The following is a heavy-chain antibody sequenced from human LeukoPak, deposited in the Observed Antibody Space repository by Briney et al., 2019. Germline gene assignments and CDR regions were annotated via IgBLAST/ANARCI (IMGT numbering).Heavy chain of an antibody. J-gene: IGHJ4*01. V-gene: IGHV4-39*07. CDR2: VYSTGRT. CDR3: TREIAGTTVHY. D-gene: IGHD1-7*01. Sequence: SETLSLTCTVSGGSISSSNYFWGWIRQPPGKGLEWIGSVYSTGRTFYNPSLASRLTISMDTSNNQFSLQLTSVPAADAAVYYCTREIAGTTVHYWGHGTLVTVSS. CDR1: GGSISSSNYF.